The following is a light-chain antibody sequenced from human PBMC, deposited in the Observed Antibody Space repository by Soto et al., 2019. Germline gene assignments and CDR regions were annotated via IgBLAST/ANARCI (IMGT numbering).Light chain of an antibody. CDR2: SAS. CDR1: QSISTY. J-gene: IGKJ1*01. CDR3: LQSYSTPWT. V-gene: IGKV1-39*01. Sequence: DIQMTQSPSALSASVGDRVTITCRASQSISTYFNWYQQKPGKAPNLLIYSASTLQSGDPSRFSGSGSGTDFTLTISSLQPEDFATYYCLQSYSTPWTFGQGTKVEVK.